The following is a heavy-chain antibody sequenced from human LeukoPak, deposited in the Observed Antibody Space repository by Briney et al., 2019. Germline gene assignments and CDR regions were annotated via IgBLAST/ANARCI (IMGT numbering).Heavy chain of an antibody. J-gene: IGHJ4*02. V-gene: IGHV4-34*01. Sequence: PSETLSLTCAVYGXSFSGYYWSWIRQPPGKGLEWIGEINHSGSTNYNPSLKSRVTISVDTSKNQFSLKLSSVTAADTAVYYCASGWVVIDYWGQGTLVTVSS. D-gene: IGHD3-22*01. CDR1: GXSFSGYY. CDR2: INHSGST. CDR3: ASGWVVIDY.